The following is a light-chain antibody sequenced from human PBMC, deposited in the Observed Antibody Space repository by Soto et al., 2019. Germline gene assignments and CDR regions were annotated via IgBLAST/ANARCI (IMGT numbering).Light chain of an antibody. CDR3: QTWDTGARVV. J-gene: IGLJ2*01. CDR1: SGHSSYA. V-gene: IGLV4-69*01. CDR2: LSSDGSH. Sequence: QSVLTQSPSASASLGASVKLTCTLSSGHSSYAIAWHQQQPEKGPRYLMKLSSDGSHSKGDGIPDRFSGSSSGAERYLTXSSLQXEDEAXYYCQTWDTGARVVFGGGTKLTVL.